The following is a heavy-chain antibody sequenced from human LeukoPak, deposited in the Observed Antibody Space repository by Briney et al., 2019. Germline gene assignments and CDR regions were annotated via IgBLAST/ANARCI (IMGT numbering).Heavy chain of an antibody. D-gene: IGHD6-13*01. CDR3: AKDEGSWYAVDY. CDR2: IRYDGSNK. V-gene: IGHV3-30*02. CDR1: GFTFSSYG. J-gene: IGHJ4*02. Sequence: GGSLRLSCAASGFTFSSYGRHWVRQAPGKGLEWVAFIRYDGSNKYYADSVKGRFTISRDNSKNTLYLQMNSLRAEDTAVYYCAKDEGSWYAVDYWGQGTLVTVSS.